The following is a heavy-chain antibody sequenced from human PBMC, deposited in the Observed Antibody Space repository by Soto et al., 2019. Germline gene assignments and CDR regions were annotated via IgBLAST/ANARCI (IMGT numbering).Heavy chain of an antibody. D-gene: IGHD3-9*01. CDR1: GGSISSGDYY. CDR3: AREGDYDILTGYQHYYYYGMDV. V-gene: IGHV4-30-4*01. Sequence: NPSETLSLTCTVSGGSISSGDYYWSWIRQPPGKGLEWIGYIYYSGSTYYNPSLKSRVTISVDTSKNQFSLKLSSVTAADTAVYYCAREGDYDILTGYQHYYYYGMDVWGQGTTVTVSS. CDR2: IYYSGST. J-gene: IGHJ6*02.